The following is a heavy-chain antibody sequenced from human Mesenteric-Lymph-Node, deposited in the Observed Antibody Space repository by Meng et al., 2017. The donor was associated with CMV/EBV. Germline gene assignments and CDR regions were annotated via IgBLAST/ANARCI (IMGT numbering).Heavy chain of an antibody. D-gene: IGHD3-16*02. Sequence: GESLKISCAASGFTFDDYTMHWVRQAPGKGLEWVSLISWDGGSTYYADSVKGRFTISRDNSENTLFLQMNSLRAEDTAVYYCAKDLEITFGGVIVTGFDYWGQGMMVTVSS. CDR2: ISWDGGST. CDR3: AKDLEITFGGVIVTGFDY. J-gene: IGHJ4*02. V-gene: IGHV3-43*01. CDR1: GFTFDDYT.